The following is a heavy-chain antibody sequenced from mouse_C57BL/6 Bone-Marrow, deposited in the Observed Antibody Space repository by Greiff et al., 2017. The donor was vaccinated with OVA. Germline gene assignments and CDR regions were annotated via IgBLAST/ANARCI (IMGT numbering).Heavy chain of an antibody. CDR1: GYTFTSYW. CDR2: IDPSDSYT. V-gene: IGHV1-50*01. J-gene: IGHJ3*01. Sequence: VQLQQPGAELVKPGASVKLSCKASGYTFTSYWMQWVKQRPGQGLEWIGEIDPSDSYTNYNQKFKGKATLTVDTSSSTAYMQLSSLTSEDSEVYYCERGGGYDYDEGYWFAYWGQGTLVTVSA. CDR3: ERGGGYDYDEGYWFAY. D-gene: IGHD2-4*01.